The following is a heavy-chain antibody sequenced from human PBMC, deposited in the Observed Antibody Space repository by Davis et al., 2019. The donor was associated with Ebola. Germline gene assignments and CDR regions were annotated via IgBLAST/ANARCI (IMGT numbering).Heavy chain of an antibody. CDR2: IWYDGSNK. Sequence: PSETLSLTCTVSGGSISSYYWSWVRQAPGKGLEWVAVIWYDGSNKYYADSVKGRFTISRDNSKNTLYLQMNSLRAEDTAVYYCARDPKSYDFWSGYYNYYYGMDVWGQGTTVTVSS. J-gene: IGHJ6*02. CDR1: GGSISSYY. CDR3: ARDPKSYDFWSGYYNYYYGMDV. D-gene: IGHD3-3*01. V-gene: IGHV3-33*08.